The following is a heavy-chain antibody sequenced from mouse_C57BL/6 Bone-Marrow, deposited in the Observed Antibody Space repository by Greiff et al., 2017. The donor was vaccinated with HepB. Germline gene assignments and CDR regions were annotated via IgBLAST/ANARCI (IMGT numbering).Heavy chain of an antibody. CDR2: IDPANGNT. J-gene: IGHJ2*01. V-gene: IGHV14-3*01. CDR1: GFNIKNTH. Sequence: EVKLVESVAELVRPGASVKLSCTASGFNIKNTHMHWVKQRPEQGLEWIGRIDPANGNTKYAPKFQGKATITADTSSNTAYLQLSSLTSEDTAIYYCARKITFPWDYWGQGTTLTVSS. D-gene: IGHD2-4*01. CDR3: ARKITFPWDY.